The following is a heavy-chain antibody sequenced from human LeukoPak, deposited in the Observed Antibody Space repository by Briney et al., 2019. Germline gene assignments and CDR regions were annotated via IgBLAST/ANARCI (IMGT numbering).Heavy chain of an antibody. D-gene: IGHD3-3*01. CDR2: INHSGST. J-gene: IGHJ3*02. V-gene: IGHV4-34*01. Sequence: SETLSLTCAVYGGSFSGYYWSWIRQPPGKGLEWIGEINHSGSTNYNPSLKSRVTISVDTSKNQFSLKLSSVTAADTAVYYCARGRTLRFLEWLPMASAAFDIWGQGTMVTVSS. CDR1: GGSFSGYY. CDR3: ARGRTLRFLEWLPMASAAFDI.